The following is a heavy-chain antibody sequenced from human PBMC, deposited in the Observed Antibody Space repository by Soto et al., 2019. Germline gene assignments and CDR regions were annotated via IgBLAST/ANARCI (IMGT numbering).Heavy chain of an antibody. D-gene: IGHD3-22*01. CDR3: ARGPNYYDSSGYYPRPDAFDI. J-gene: IGHJ3*02. Sequence: PSETLSLTCTVSGGSISSSSYYWSWIRQPPGKGLEWIGSIYYSGSTYYNPTLKSRVTISVDTSKNQFSLKLSSVTAADTAVYYCARGPNYYDSSGYYPRPDAFDIWGQGTVVTVSS. CDR1: GGSISSSSYY. CDR2: IYYSGST. V-gene: IGHV4-39*01.